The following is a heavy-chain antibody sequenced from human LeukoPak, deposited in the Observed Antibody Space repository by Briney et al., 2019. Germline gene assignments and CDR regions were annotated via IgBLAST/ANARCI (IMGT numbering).Heavy chain of an antibody. V-gene: IGHV4-39*01. J-gene: IGHJ4*02. D-gene: IGHD6-19*01. Sequence: SETLSLTCTVSGGSISSSSYYWGWIRQPPGRGLEWIGSIYYSGSTYYNSSLKRRVTISVDTSKNQSSLKLSSVTAADTAVYYCARGARQWLVPVYFDYWGQGTLVTVSS. CDR3: ARGARQWLVPVYFDY. CDR2: IYYSGST. CDR1: GGSISSSSYY.